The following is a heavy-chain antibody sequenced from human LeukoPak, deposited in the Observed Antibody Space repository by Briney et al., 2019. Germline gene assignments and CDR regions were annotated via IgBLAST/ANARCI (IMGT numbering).Heavy chain of an antibody. CDR3: ARDLINYYFDY. CDR1: GFTVSSSY. D-gene: IGHD3-10*01. J-gene: IGHJ4*02. Sequence: GGSLRPSCAASGFTVSSSYMGWVRQAPGKGLGWVSVIYSGGSTYYADSVKGRFTISRDNSKNTLYLQMNSLRAEDTAVYYRARDLINYYFDYWGQGTLVTVSS. CDR2: IYSGGST. V-gene: IGHV3-66*02.